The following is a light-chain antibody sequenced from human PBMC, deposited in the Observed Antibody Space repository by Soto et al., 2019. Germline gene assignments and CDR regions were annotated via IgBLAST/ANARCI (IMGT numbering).Light chain of an antibody. V-gene: IGKV3-20*01. J-gene: IGKJ1*01. CDR2: DVS. CDR1: RSIPDTY. CDR3: QQYGSSPLT. Sequence: EIVLTQSPGTLSLSPGDRSTLACRASRSIPDTYLAWYQQKPGQAPSLLIYDVSTRAPGIPDRFSGSGSGTDFALTISRLEPEDFAVYYCQQYGSSPLTFGQGTKVDIK.